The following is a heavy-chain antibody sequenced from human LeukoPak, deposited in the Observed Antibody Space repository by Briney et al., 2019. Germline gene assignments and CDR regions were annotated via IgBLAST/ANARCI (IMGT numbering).Heavy chain of an antibody. CDR3: ARHVSDCSAGSCYSYFDP. V-gene: IGHV4-39*01. Sequence: SSETLSLTCTVSGDSISRSSSYWGWIRQPPGKGLEWIGSFQYGGATYYNPPLKSRVTKSVDTSKNQFSLKLNSVTAADTAVYYCARHVSDCSAGSCYSYFDPWGQGTLVTVSS. D-gene: IGHD2-15*01. CDR1: GDSISRSSSY. J-gene: IGHJ5*02. CDR2: FQYGGAT.